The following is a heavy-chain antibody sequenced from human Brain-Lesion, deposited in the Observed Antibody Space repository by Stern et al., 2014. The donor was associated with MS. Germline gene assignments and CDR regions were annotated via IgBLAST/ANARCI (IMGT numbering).Heavy chain of an antibody. Sequence: VQLVESGAEVKKPGASVRVSCQVSGYTLPELSMHWVRQAPGKGLEWVGGFDPEDGESIYEQKFQGRVTMTEDTSTDTAYMELSSLRSEDTAIYYCATDLQQPLVDTFDIWGQGTMVTVSS. J-gene: IGHJ3*02. CDR1: GYTLPELS. V-gene: IGHV1-24*01. CDR3: ATDLQQPLVDTFDI. D-gene: IGHD6-13*01. CDR2: FDPEDGES.